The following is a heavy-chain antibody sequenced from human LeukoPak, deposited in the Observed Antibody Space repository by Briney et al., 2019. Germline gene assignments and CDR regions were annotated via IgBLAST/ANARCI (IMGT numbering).Heavy chain of an antibody. J-gene: IGHJ4*02. CDR1: GGSISSTAFH. Sequence: SETLSLTCTVSGGSISSTAFHWGWLRQPPGKGLEWLGSTYYSGSTYYNPSLKSRVTISVDTSKKQFSLKLSSVTAADTAVYYCTRSGTMVVMRPMYYWGQGTLVTVSS. D-gene: IGHD2-21*01. CDR2: TYYSGST. V-gene: IGHV4-39*01. CDR3: TRSGTMVVMRPMYY.